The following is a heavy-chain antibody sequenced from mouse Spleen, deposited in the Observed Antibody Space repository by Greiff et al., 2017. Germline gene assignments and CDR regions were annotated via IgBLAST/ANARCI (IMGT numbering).Heavy chain of an antibody. D-gene: IGHD4-1*01. CDR3: ARDGELGWFAY. Sequence: EVHLVESGPGLVKPSQSLSLTCSVTGYSITSGYYWNWIRQFPGNKLEWMGYISYDGSNNYNPSLKNRISITRDTSKNQFFLKLNSVTTEDTATYYCARDGELGWFAYWGQGTLVTVSA. V-gene: IGHV3-6*01. J-gene: IGHJ3*01. CDR2: ISYDGSN. CDR1: GYSITSGYY.